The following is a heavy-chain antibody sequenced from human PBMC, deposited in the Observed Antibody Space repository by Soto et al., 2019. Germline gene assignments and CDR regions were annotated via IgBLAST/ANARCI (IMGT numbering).Heavy chain of an antibody. CDR1: GFTFSSYA. CDR2: ISGSGGST. J-gene: IGHJ3*02. V-gene: IGHV3-23*01. CDR3: AKNQWLRDAFDI. Sequence: GGSLRLSCAASGFTFSSYAMSWVHQAPGKGLEWVSAISGSGGSTYYADSVKGRFTISRDNSKNTLYLQMNSLRAEDTAVYYCAKNQWLRDAFDIWGQGTMVTVSS. D-gene: IGHD3-22*01.